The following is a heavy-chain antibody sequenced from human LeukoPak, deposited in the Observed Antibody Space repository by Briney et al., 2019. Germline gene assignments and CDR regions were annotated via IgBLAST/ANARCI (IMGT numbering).Heavy chain of an antibody. Sequence: PGGSLRLSCAASGFTFSSYAMSWVRQAPGKGLEWVSAISGSGGSTYYADSVKGRFTISRDNSKNTLYLQMNSLRAEGTAVYYCAKGGEQLVKYGMDVWGQGTTVTVSS. CDR2: ISGSGGST. J-gene: IGHJ6*02. CDR1: GFTFSSYA. D-gene: IGHD6-13*01. CDR3: AKGGEQLVKYGMDV. V-gene: IGHV3-23*01.